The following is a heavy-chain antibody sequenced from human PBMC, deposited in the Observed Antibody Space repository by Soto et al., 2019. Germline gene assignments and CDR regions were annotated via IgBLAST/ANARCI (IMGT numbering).Heavy chain of an antibody. D-gene: IGHD2-15*01. CDR2: INAGNGNT. V-gene: IGHV1-3*01. CDR1: GYSFSSYA. J-gene: IGHJ4*02. CDR3: ARGVAPYYFDY. Sequence: ASVKVSCKASGYSFSSYAMHWVRQAPGQRLEWMGWINAGNGNTKYSQKFQGRVTITRDTSASTAYMELSSLRSEDTAVYYCARGVAPYYFDYWGQGTLVTVSS.